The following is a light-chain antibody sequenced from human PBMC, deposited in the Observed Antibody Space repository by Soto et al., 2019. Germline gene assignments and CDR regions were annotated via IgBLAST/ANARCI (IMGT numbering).Light chain of an antibody. Sequence: DIQMTQSPSSLSASVGDRVTITCRASQGIRNDLGWYQQKPGKAPKRLIYAASTLQSWVPSRFSGSGSGTDFTLTISCLRSEDFATYYCQQYYNDAWTFGQGTKVDIK. CDR2: AAS. J-gene: IGKJ1*01. V-gene: IGKV1-17*01. CDR3: QQYYNDAWT. CDR1: QGIRND.